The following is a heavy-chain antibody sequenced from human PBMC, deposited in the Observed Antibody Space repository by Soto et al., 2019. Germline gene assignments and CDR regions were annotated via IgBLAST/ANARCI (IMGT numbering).Heavy chain of an antibody. J-gene: IGHJ5*02. V-gene: IGHV3-33*01. CDR1: GFTFSSYG. CDR2: IWYDGSNK. Sequence: QVQLVESGGGVVQPGRSLRLSCAASGFTFSSYGMHWVRQAPGKGLEWVAVIWYDGSNKYYADSVKGRFTISRDNSKNTLYLQMNGLRAEDTAVYYCAGGWGVYNWFDPWGQGTLVTVSS. CDR3: AGGWGVYNWFDP. D-gene: IGHD2-8*01.